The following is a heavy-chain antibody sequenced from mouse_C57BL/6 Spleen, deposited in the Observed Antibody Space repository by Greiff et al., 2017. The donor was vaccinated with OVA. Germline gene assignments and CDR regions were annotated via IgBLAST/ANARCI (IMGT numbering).Heavy chain of an antibody. CDR2: INPNNGGT. D-gene: IGHD1-1*01. CDR3: AREGVGYYGTHTEGYYFDY. Sequence: VQLKESGPELVKPGASVKIPCKASGYTFTDYNMDWVKQSHGKSLEWIGDINPNNGGTIYNQKFKGKATLTVDKSSSTAYMELRSLTSEDTAVYYCAREGVGYYGTHTEGYYFDYWGQGTTLTVSS. CDR1: GYTFTDYN. J-gene: IGHJ2*01. V-gene: IGHV1-18*01.